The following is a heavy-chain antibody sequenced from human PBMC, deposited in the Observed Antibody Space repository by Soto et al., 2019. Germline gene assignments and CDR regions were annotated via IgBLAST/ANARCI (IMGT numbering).Heavy chain of an antibody. V-gene: IGHV1-3*01. CDR2: INAGNGDT. D-gene: IGHD1-7*01. CDR3: ARDAGGWNSIEGGFVKFILDY. Sequence: GASVKVSCKTSGYTFSMHAIHWVRQAPGQGLEWMGWINAGNGDTKYSEKFQDRVAITRDAYASAANMEVRSMRSEDTAIYYCARDAGGWNSIEGGFVKFILDYWGQGSVVTVSS. J-gene: IGHJ4*02. CDR1: GYTFSMHA.